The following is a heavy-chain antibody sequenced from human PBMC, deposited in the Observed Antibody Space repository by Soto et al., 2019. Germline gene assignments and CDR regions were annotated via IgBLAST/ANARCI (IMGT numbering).Heavy chain of an antibody. J-gene: IGHJ5*02. CDR2: IYHSGST. D-gene: IGHD3-3*01. CDR1: GGSISSSNW. V-gene: IGHV4-4*02. Sequence: PSETLSLTCAVSGGSISSSNWWSWVRQPPGKGLEWIGEIYHSGSTNYNPSLKSRVTISVDKSKNQFSLKLSSVTAADTAVYYCASWSSRRAPLDPRGQGTLVTVSS. CDR3: ASWSSRRAPLDP.